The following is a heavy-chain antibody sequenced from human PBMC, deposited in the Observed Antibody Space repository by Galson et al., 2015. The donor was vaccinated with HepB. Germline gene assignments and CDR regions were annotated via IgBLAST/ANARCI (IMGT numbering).Heavy chain of an antibody. Sequence: SLRLSCAASGFTFSSYWMSWVRQAPGKGLEWVANIKQDGSEKYYVDSVKGRFTISRDNAKNSLYLQMNSLRAEDTAVYYCASMGVFGELEFRGQGTLVTVSS. CDR3: ASMGVFGELEF. D-gene: IGHD3-10*02. J-gene: IGHJ4*02. V-gene: IGHV3-7*03. CDR2: IKQDGSEK. CDR1: GFTFSSYW.